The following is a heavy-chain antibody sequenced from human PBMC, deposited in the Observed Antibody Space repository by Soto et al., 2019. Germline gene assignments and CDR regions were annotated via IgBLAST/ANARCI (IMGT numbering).Heavy chain of an antibody. Sequence: QVQLVQSGAEVKKPGSSLKVSCKASGGTFSSYAISWVRQAPGQGLEWMGGIIPIFGTANYAQKFQGRVTITADESTSTAYMELSSLRSEDTAVYYCARGVYCGGDCYRWFDPWGQGTLVTVSS. CDR1: GGTFSSYA. CDR3: ARGVYCGGDCYRWFDP. D-gene: IGHD2-21*02. V-gene: IGHV1-69*01. CDR2: IIPIFGTA. J-gene: IGHJ5*02.